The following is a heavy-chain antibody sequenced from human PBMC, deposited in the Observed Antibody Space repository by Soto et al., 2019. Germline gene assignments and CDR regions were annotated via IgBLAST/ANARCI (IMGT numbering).Heavy chain of an antibody. D-gene: IGHD3-16*02. CDR1: GCTFSSYA. CDR2: IIPIFGTA. CDR3: ARASEDYVWGSYRYTPGY. V-gene: IGHV1-69*01. Sequence: QVQLVQSGAEVKKPGSSVTVSCKASGCTFSSYAISWVRQAPGQGLEWMGGIIPIFGTANYAQKFQGRVTITADESTSTAYMELSSLRSEDTAVYYCARASEDYVWGSYRYTPGYWGQGTLVTVSS. J-gene: IGHJ4*02.